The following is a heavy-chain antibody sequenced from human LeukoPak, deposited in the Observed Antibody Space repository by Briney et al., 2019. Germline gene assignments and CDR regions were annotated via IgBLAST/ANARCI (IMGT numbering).Heavy chain of an antibody. CDR1: GDSISNTNW. J-gene: IGHJ4*02. Sequence: SDTLSLTCGVSGDSISNTNWWTWFGQPPGKGLDWIGEVNLQGSTNYKPTLKSRDAISVDTSEKHLSLKLTSVTAADTGVYYCGREIGPYRPLDYSGRGTLASVA. V-gene: IGHV4-4*02. CDR2: VNLQGST. CDR3: GREIGPYRPLDY.